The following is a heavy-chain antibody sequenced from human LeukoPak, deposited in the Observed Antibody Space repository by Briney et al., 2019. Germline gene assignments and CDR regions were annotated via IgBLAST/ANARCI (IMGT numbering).Heavy chain of an antibody. CDR1: AFTFSDYS. D-gene: IGHD1-26*01. J-gene: IGHJ4*02. V-gene: IGHV3-48*01. Sequence: GSLRLSCAASAFTFSDYSMNWVRQAPGKGLEWISYISGRSSTIYYADSVRGRFTISRDNAKNSMYLQMNSLRAEDTAAYYCARDRLTSGSYFFDYWGQGTLVTVSS. CDR2: ISGRSSTI. CDR3: ARDRLTSGSYFFDY.